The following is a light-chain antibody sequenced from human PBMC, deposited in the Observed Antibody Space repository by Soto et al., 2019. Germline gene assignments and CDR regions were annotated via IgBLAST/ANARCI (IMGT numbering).Light chain of an antibody. CDR2: GAS. J-gene: IGKJ5*01. Sequence: EIVLTQSPGTLSLSPGERATLSCRASERLSSVYLAWYQQRPGQPPRLLIYGASSRATGIPDRFSGSGSGTDFTLTISRLEPEDFAVYYCQQYGSSPITLGQGTRLEI. CDR1: ERLSSVY. V-gene: IGKV3-20*01. CDR3: QQYGSSPIT.